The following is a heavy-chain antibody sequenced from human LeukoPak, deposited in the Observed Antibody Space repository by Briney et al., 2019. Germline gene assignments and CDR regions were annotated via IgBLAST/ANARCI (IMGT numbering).Heavy chain of an antibody. CDR3: AKNQRYGYDSLDY. CDR2: IWYDGSNK. J-gene: IGHJ4*02. D-gene: IGHD5-12*01. V-gene: IGHV3-33*06. CDR1: GFTFSSYG. Sequence: GRSLILSCAASGFTFSSYGMHWVRQAPGKGLGWVAVIWYDGSNKYYADSVKGRFTISRDNSKNTLYLQMNSLRAEDTAVYYCAKNQRYGYDSLDYWGQGTLVTVSS.